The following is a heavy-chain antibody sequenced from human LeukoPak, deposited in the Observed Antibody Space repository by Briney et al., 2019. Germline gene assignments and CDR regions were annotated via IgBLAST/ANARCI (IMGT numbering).Heavy chain of an antibody. CDR3: ARSPTKRVPEDY. CDR1: SGSIFSSNW. CDR2: IFHSGST. V-gene: IGHV4-4*02. J-gene: IGHJ4*02. D-gene: IGHD2-2*01. Sequence: PSETLSLTCAVSSGSIFSSNWWSWVRQPPGKGLEWIGQIFHSGSTSYSPSLKSRVTISVDKSKNQFSLRLTSVTAADTAVYYCARSPTKRVPEDYWGQGTLVTVSS.